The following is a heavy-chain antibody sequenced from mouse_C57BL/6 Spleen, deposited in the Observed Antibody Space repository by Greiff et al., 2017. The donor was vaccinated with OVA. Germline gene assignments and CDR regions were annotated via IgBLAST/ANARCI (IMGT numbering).Heavy chain of an antibody. CDR3: ARLSTMVTTGAMDY. V-gene: IGHV5-12*01. Sequence: EVKVEESGGGLVQPGGSLKLSCAASGFTFSDYYMYWVRQTPEKRLEWVAYISNGGGSTYYPDTVKGRFTISRDNAKNTLYLQMSRLKSEDTAMYYCARLSTMVTTGAMDYWGQGTSVTVSS. D-gene: IGHD2-2*01. CDR2: ISNGGGST. CDR1: GFTFSDYY. J-gene: IGHJ4*01.